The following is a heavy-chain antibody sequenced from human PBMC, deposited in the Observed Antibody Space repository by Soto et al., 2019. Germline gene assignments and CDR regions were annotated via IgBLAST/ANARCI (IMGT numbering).Heavy chain of an antibody. V-gene: IGHV3-13*05. J-gene: IGHJ6*02. CDR1: GFTFSNFD. CDR2: IGAARDP. D-gene: IGHD2-2*02. CDR3: ARAYTGRLPRRADYYYAMDV. Sequence: GGSLRLSCATSGFTFSNFDMHWVRQVPGKGLEWVSAIGAARDPYYLGSVKGRFTISRENAKNSVYLQMNDLRAGDSAVYYCARAYTGRLPRRADYYYAMDVWGQGTAVTVSS.